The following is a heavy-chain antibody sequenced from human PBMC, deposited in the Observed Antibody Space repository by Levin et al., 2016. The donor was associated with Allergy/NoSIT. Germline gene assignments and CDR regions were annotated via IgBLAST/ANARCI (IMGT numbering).Heavy chain of an antibody. D-gene: IGHD3-22*01. CDR2: IYSGGST. CDR3: ARGLGDYDSSGYYYYYYGMDV. Sequence: VRQMPGKGLEWVSVIYSGGSTYYADSVKGRFTMSRDNSKNTLYLQMNSLRAEDTAVYYCARGLGDYDSSGYYYYYYGMDVWGQGTTVTVSS. V-gene: IGHV3-53*01. J-gene: IGHJ6*02.